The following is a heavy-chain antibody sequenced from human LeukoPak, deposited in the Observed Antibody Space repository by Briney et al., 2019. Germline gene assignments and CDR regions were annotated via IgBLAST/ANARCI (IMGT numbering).Heavy chain of an antibody. D-gene: IGHD3-16*01. CDR3: ARDRPTSYYGMDI. V-gene: IGHV4-39*07. CDR1: GGPISGNSYY. J-gene: IGHJ6*02. CDR2: IYYSGST. Sequence: SETLSLTCTVSGGPISGNSYYWAWIRQPPGKGLEWIASIYYSGSTYYNPSLRSRATISVDTSKNQFSLKLSSVTAADTAVYYCARDRPTSYYGMDIWGQGTTVTVSS.